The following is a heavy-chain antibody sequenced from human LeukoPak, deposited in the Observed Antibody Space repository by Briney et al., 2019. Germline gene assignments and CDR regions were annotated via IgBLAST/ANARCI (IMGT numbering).Heavy chain of an antibody. CDR3: ARATFSGSFDP. Sequence: PSETLSLTCAAYGGSFSGYYWSWIRQPPGKGLEWIGEINHSGSTNYNPSLKSRVTISVDTSKNQFSLKLSSVTAADTAVYYCARATFSGSFDPWGQGTLVTVSS. D-gene: IGHD1-26*01. CDR2: INHSGST. V-gene: IGHV4-34*01. J-gene: IGHJ5*02. CDR1: GGSFSGYY.